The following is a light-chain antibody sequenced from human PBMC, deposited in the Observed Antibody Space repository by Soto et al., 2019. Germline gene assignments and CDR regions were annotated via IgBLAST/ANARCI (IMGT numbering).Light chain of an antibody. J-gene: IGKJ1*01. CDR3: QHYNSYWT. V-gene: IGKV1-5*03. Sequence: DIQMTQSPSTLSASVGDRVTITCRASQSISSGLAWYQQKPGKAPKLLIYKASSLESGVPSRFSGSGSGTEFTLTISSLQPDDFAPYYCQHYNSYWTFGQGTNVEIK. CDR2: KAS. CDR1: QSISSG.